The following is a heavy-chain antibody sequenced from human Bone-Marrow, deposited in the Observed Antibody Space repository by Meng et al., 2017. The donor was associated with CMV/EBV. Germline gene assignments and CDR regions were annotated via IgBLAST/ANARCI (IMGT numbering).Heavy chain of an antibody. V-gene: IGHV5-51*01. J-gene: IGHJ6*02. CDR3: ARHTYYYDSSGYQILPDGMDV. CDR2: IYPGDSDT. Sequence: GESLKISCKGSGYSFTSYWIGWVRQMPGKGLEWMGIIYPGDSDTRYSPSFQGQVTISADKSISTAYLQWSSLKASDTAMYYCARHTYYYDSSGYQILPDGMDVWGQGTTVTVSS. CDR1: GYSFTSYW. D-gene: IGHD3-22*01.